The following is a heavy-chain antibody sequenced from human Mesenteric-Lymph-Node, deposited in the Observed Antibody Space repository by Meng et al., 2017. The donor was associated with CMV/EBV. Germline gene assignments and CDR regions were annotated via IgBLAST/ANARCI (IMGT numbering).Heavy chain of an antibody. CDR3: ARDPGDYDFWSGYYMDYCGMDV. V-gene: IGHV3-23*01. Sequence: GGSLRLSCAASGFTFSNYAMTWVRQAPGKGLEWVSTIDYSGDITYYADSVKGRFTISRDNSKNTLYLQMNSLRAEDTAVYYCARDPGDYDFWSGYYMDYCGMDVWGQGTTVTVSS. D-gene: IGHD3-3*01. CDR2: IDYSGDIT. J-gene: IGHJ6*02. CDR1: GFTFSNYA.